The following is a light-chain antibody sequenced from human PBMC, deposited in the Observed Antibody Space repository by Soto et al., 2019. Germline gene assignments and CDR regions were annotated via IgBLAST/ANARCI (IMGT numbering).Light chain of an antibody. V-gene: IGKV1-9*01. CDR3: QQLKSFPRS. CDR2: AAS. Sequence: IQLTQSPSSLSASVGDRVTITCRASQGISSSLAWYQQQPGKAPKLLIYAASTLQSGVPSGFSGSGSGTDFTLTISSLQPEDFATYYCQQLKSFPRSFGGGTKVDIK. CDR1: QGISSS. J-gene: IGKJ4*01.